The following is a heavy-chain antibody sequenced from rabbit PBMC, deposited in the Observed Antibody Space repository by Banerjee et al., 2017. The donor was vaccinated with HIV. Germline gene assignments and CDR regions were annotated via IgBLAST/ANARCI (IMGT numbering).Heavy chain of an antibody. Sequence: QEHLEESGGDLVKPGASLTLTCTASGFTLSSYWPCWVRQAPGKGLEWIGCIGDGSSGSTYYASWAKGRFTISKTSSTTVTLQMTSLTAADTATYFCARDSSGWGYFDLWGQGTLVTVS. J-gene: IGHJ4*01. D-gene: IGHD4-1*01. CDR3: ARDSSGWGYFDL. CDR1: GFTLSSYW. V-gene: IGHV1S45*01. CDR2: IGDGSSGST.